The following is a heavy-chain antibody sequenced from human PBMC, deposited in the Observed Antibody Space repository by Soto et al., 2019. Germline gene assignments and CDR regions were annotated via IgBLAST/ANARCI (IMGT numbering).Heavy chain of an antibody. CDR3: ARRGYDYVWGSYRPDAFDI. Sequence: PSETLSLTCTVSGGSTSSSSYYWGWIRQPPGKGLEWIGSIYYSGSTYYNPSLKSRVTISVDTSKNQFSLKLSSVTAADTAVYYCARRGYDYVWGSYRPDAFDIWGQGTMVTVSS. CDR1: GGSTSSSSYY. CDR2: IYYSGST. D-gene: IGHD3-16*02. J-gene: IGHJ3*02. V-gene: IGHV4-39*01.